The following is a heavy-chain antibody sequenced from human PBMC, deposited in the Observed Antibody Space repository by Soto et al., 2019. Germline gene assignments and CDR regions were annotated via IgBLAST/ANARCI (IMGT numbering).Heavy chain of an antibody. D-gene: IGHD6-13*01. CDR3: ASSAGLDHLLNYYGLNV. CDR1: GGTFTSTA. V-gene: IGHV1-69*01. J-gene: IGHJ6*02. Sequence: QVHLVQSSAEVKKPGSSVKVSCKASGGTFTSTAFSWVRQAPGQGLEWMGGIIPVLGTPNYAQKFQARVTITADASTTTVHMDLSSLRSDDTAVYYCASSAGLDHLLNYYGLNVWGQGTTVTVSS. CDR2: IIPVLGTP.